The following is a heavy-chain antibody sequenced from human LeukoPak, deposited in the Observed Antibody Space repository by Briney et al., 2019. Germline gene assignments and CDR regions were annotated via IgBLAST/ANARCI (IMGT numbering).Heavy chain of an antibody. D-gene: IGHD2-21*01. Sequence: GGSLRLSCAASGFTFSGYWMSWVRQAPGKGLEWVANINLDGSVRHYVDSARGRFTISRDNSKNTLYLQMNSLRAEDTAVYYCARHIVVVIAPYDYWGQGTLVTVSS. CDR2: INLDGSVR. V-gene: IGHV3-7*03. CDR3: ARHIVVVIAPYDY. J-gene: IGHJ4*02. CDR1: GFTFSGYW.